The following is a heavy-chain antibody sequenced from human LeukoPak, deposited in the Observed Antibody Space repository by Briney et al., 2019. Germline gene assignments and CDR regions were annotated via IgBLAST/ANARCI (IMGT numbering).Heavy chain of an antibody. CDR1: EFTFSNYW. V-gene: IGHV3-74*01. CDR2: INSDGIST. D-gene: IGHD4-17*01. Sequence: GGSLRLSCAASEFTFSNYWMHWVRQAPGKGLVWVSRINSDGISTHYADSVKGRFTISRDNAKNTLCLQMNSLRAEDTAVYYCARVGGNYGDYDYWGQGTLVTVSS. CDR3: ARVGGNYGDYDY. J-gene: IGHJ4*02.